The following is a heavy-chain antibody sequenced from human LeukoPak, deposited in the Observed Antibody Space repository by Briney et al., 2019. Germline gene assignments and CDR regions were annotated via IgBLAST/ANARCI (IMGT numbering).Heavy chain of an antibody. CDR2: IYHSGST. CDR3: ARELRKDWFDP. D-gene: IGHD3-16*01. J-gene: IGHJ5*02. Sequence: SETLSLTCAVSGGSISSGGYSWSWIRQPPGKGLEWIGYIYHSGSTNYNPSLKSRVTISVDTSKNQFSLKLSSVTAADTAVYYCARELRKDWFDPWGQGTLVTVSS. CDR1: GGSISSGGYS. V-gene: IGHV4-30-2*01.